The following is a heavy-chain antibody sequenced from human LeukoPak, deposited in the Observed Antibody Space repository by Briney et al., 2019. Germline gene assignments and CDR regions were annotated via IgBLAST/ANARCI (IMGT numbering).Heavy chain of an antibody. V-gene: IGHV3-30*04. CDR1: GFTFNSYA. J-gene: IGHJ4*02. CDR3: ARDSRSSSLK. D-gene: IGHD6-13*01. CDR2: ISYDGSNK. Sequence: PGRSLRLSCAASGFTFNSYAMRWVRQAPGKGLEWVAVISYDGSNKYYADSVKGRFTISRDNSKNTLYLQMNSLRAEDTAVYYCARDSRSSSLKWGQGTLVTVSS.